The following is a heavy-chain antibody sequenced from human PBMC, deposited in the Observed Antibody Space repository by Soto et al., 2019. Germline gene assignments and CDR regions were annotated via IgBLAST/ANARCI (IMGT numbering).Heavy chain of an antibody. CDR3: AKEPLAQGSGWYADY. CDR1: GFTFSSYW. D-gene: IGHD6-19*01. Sequence: GGSLRLSWAASGFTFSSYWRSGVRQAQGKGREWVANIKQDGSEKYYVDSVKGRFTISRDNAKNSLYLQMNSLRVEDTALYYCAKEPLAQGSGWYADYWGQGTLVTVSS. J-gene: IGHJ4*02. CDR2: IKQDGSEK. V-gene: IGHV3-7*03.